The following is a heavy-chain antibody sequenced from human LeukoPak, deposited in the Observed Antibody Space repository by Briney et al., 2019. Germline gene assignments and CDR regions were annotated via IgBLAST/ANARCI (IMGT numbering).Heavy chain of an antibody. V-gene: IGHV1-24*01. CDR3: ATSSAGTVPNFDY. CDR2: FDPEDGET. J-gene: IGHJ4*02. D-gene: IGHD6-13*01. CDR1: GYTLTELS. Sequence: ALVKVSCKVSGYTLTELSMHWVRQAPGKGLEWMGGFDPEDGETIYAQKFQGRVTITEDTSTDTAYMELSSLRSEDTAVYYCATSSAGTVPNFDYWGQGTLVTVSS.